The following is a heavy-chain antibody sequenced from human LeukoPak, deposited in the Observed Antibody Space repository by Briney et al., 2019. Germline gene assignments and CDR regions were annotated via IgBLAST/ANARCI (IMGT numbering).Heavy chain of an antibody. J-gene: IGHJ4*02. D-gene: IGHD3-22*01. Sequence: ASVKVSCKASGYTFTGYYMHWVRQAPGQGLEWMGWMSPNSGNTGYAQKFQGRVTMTRNTSISTAYMELSSLRSEDTAVYYCARGLNGYYDSSGSPCWGQGTLVTVSS. CDR1: GYTFTGYY. V-gene: IGHV1-8*02. CDR2: MSPNSGNT. CDR3: ARGLNGYYDSSGSPC.